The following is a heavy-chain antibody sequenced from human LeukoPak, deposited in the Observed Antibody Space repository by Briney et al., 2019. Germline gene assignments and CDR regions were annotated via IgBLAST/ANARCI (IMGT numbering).Heavy chain of an antibody. V-gene: IGHV4-59*12. J-gene: IGHJ5*02. CDR1: GGSISSYY. CDR2: IFYSGRT. D-gene: IGHD2-15*01. Sequence: PSETLSLTCTVSGGSISSYYWSWIRQPPGKGLEWMGYIFYSGRTSHNPSLKSRVTLSIDNSNNEASLKLASVTAADSAVYYCARAQRGCSANSCYLDPWGPGILVTVSS. CDR3: ARAQRGCSANSCYLDP.